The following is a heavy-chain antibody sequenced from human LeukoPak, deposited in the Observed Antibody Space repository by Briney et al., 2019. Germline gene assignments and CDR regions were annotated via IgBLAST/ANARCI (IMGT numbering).Heavy chain of an antibody. CDR3: ARDRYHDCGDYGAFDI. CDR1: GGSISSGSYY. V-gene: IGHV4-61*02. J-gene: IGHJ3*02. D-gene: IGHD4-17*01. Sequence: SQTLSLTCTVSGGSISSGSYYWSWIRQPAGKGLEWIGRIYTSGSTNYNPSLKSRVTISVDTSKNQFSLKLSSVTAADTAVYYCARDRYHDCGDYGAFDIWGQGTMVTVSS. CDR2: IYTSGST.